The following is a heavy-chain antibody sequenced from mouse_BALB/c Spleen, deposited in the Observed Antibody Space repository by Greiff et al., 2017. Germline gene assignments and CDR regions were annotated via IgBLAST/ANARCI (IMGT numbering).Heavy chain of an antibody. CDR2: IRNKANGYTT. J-gene: IGHJ4*01. CDR3: ARDGGNHYYAMDY. V-gene: IGHV7-3*02. D-gene: IGHD2-1*01. Sequence: EVQGVESGGGLVQPGGSLRLSCATSGFTFTDYYMSWVRQPPGKALEWLGFIRNKANGYTTEYSASVKGRFTISRDNSQSILYLQMNTLRAEDSATDYCARDGGNHYYAMDYWGQGTSVTVSS. CDR1: GFTFTDYY.